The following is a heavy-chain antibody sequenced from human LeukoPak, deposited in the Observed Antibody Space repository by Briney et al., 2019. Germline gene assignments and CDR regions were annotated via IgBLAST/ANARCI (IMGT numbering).Heavy chain of an antibody. J-gene: IGHJ3*02. D-gene: IGHD2-2*01. CDR1: GFTFSNHA. CDR2: ISSSGNTI. V-gene: IGHV3-48*03. CDR3: TREEVVVLDALDI. Sequence: GGSLRLSCAASGFTFSNHAMSWVRHAPGKGLEWVSYISSSGNTIYYADSVKGRFTISRDNAKNSLYLQMNSLRAEDTAVYYCTREEVVVLDALDIWGQGTMVTVSS.